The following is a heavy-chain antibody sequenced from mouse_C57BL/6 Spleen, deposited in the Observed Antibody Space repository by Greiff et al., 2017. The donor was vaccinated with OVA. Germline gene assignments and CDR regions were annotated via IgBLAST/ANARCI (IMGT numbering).Heavy chain of an antibody. V-gene: IGHV1-26*01. J-gene: IGHJ3*01. CDR2: INPNNGGT. CDR1: GYTFTDYY. CDR3: ARRYGSSLAWFAY. D-gene: IGHD1-1*01. Sequence: VQLQQSGPELVKPGASVKISCKASGYTFTDYYMNWVKQSHGKSLEWIGDINPNNGGTSYNQKFKGKATLTVDKSSSTAYMELRSLTSEDSAVYYCARRYGSSLAWFAYWSQGTLVTVSA.